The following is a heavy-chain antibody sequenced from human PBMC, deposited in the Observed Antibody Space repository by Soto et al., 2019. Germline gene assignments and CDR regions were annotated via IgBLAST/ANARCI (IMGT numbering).Heavy chain of an antibody. J-gene: IGHJ4*02. Sequence: PSQTLSLTCAISGDSVSSNSAAWNWIRQSPSRGLEWLGRTYYRSKWYNDYADSVKGRFTISRDNSKNTLYLQLNSLRPEDTAVYYCVKDYYDKMAGYYGPDYWGQGTLVTVSS. CDR3: VKDYYDKMAGYYGPDY. CDR2: TYYRSKWYN. V-gene: IGHV6-1*01. D-gene: IGHD3-3*01. CDR1: GDSVSSNSAA.